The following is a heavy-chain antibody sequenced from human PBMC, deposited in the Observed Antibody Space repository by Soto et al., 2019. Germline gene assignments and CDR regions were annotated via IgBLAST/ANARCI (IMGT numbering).Heavy chain of an antibody. D-gene: IGHD6-6*01. J-gene: IGHJ4*02. CDR1: GFTFDDYA. Sequence: EVQLVESGGGLVQPGRSLRLSCAASGFTFDDYAMHWVRQAPGKGLEWVSGISWNSGSIGYADSVKGRFTISRDNAKNSRYLQMNSLRAEDTALYYCAKGGAAHYLDYWGQGTLVTVSS. V-gene: IGHV3-9*01. CDR2: ISWNSGSI. CDR3: AKGGAAHYLDY.